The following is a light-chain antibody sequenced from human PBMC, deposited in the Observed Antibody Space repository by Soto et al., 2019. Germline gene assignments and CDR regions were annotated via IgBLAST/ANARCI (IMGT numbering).Light chain of an antibody. V-gene: IGKV3D-15*01. J-gene: IGKJ3*01. CDR3: QQYNNWPGT. CDR1: QSVSSN. Sequence: EIMMTQSPATLSVSPGERATLSCRASQSVSSNLAWYQKKPGQAPRLLIYGASTRATGIPARFSGSGSGTEFTLTISSLQSEDFAVYYCQQYNNWPGTFGPGTKVDIK. CDR2: GAS.